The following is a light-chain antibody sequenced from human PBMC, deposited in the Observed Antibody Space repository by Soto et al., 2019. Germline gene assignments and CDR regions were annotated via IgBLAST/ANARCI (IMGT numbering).Light chain of an antibody. V-gene: IGLV2-8*01. Sequence: QSALTQPPSASGSPGQSVTISCTGSGSDIGFYNYVSWYQQHPGKVPKLLIYEVTKRPSGVPDGFSGFKSGNTASPTVSGLQAEAEADYYGSSYTGTNNHHGFGPGTKGPVL. CDR3: SSYTGTNNHHG. J-gene: IGLJ1*01. CDR1: GSDIGFYNY. CDR2: EVT.